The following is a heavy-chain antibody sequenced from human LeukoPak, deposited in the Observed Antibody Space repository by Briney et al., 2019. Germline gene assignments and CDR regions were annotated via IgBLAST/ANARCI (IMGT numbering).Heavy chain of an antibody. CDR2: ISWNSGSI. J-gene: IGHJ4*02. D-gene: IGHD3-10*01. Sequence: GGSLRLSCAASGFTFSSYAMSWVRQAPGKGLEWVSGISWNSGSIGYADSVKGRFTISRDNAKNSLYLQVNSLRAGDTALYYCAKDAMVRGGRSYYFDYWGRGTLVTVSS. V-gene: IGHV3-9*01. CDR3: AKDAMVRGGRSYYFDY. CDR1: GFTFSSYA.